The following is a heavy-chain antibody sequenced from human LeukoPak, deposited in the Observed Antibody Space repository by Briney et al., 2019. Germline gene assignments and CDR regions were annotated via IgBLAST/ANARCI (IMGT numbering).Heavy chain of an antibody. CDR2: ISSSGSTI. Sequence: GGSPRLSCAASGFTFSDYYMSWIRQAPGKGLEWVSYISSSGSTIYYADSVKGRFTISRDNAKNSLYLQMNSLRAEDTAVYYCARAYYYDSSGYYYYYYYGMDVWGQGTTVTVSS. CDR1: GFTFSDYY. J-gene: IGHJ6*02. CDR3: ARAYYYDSSGYYYYYYYGMDV. V-gene: IGHV3-11*04. D-gene: IGHD3-22*01.